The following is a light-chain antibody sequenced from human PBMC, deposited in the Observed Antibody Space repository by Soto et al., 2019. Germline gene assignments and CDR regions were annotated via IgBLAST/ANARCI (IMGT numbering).Light chain of an antibody. CDR2: AAS. J-gene: IGKJ2*02. V-gene: IGKV1-9*01. CDR3: QQLNSYPRT. Sequence: DIQLTQSPSFLSASVGDRVTITCRASQGISSYLAWYQQKPGKAPKLLIYAASTLQSGVQSRFSGSGSGTEFTLTISSLQPEDFATYYYQQLNSYPRTFGQGTKLEIK. CDR1: QGISSY.